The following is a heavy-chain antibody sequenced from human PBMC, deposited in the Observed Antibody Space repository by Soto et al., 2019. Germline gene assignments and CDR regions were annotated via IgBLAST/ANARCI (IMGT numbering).Heavy chain of an antibody. Sequence: QVQLQESGPGLVKPSETLSLTCTVSGGSTTSYYWSWLRQPAGKGLEYMGRIYGSGRTNYNPSLKKRVSLTVSLHRMSLRRTSVTAACTAVYECARDFDVNAALDYWDFALWGRGARFTVSS. CDR3: ARDFDVNAALDYWDFAL. D-gene: IGHD3-9*01. J-gene: IGHJ2*01. V-gene: IGHV4-4*07. CDR1: GGSTTSYY. CDR2: IYGSGRT.